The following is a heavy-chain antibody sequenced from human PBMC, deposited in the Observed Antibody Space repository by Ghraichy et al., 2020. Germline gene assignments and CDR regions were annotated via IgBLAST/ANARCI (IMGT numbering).Heavy chain of an antibody. D-gene: IGHD3-22*01. CDR2: INHSGTI. Sequence: ESLNIPCAVYGGSFSGYYWSWIRQTPGKGLEWIGEINHSGTITYNMSLKSRVTLSVDTSKNQFSLKLNSVTAADTAVYYCARGLGYYDSSGYYNYWGQGTLVTVSS. V-gene: IGHV4-34*01. J-gene: IGHJ4*02. CDR3: ARGLGYYDSSGYYNY. CDR1: GGSFSGYY.